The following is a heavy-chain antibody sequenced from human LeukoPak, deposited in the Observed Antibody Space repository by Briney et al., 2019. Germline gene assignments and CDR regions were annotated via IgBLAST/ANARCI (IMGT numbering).Heavy chain of an antibody. Sequence: ASVKVSCKASGYTFTGYYMHWVRQAPGQGLEWMGRFNPNSGGTNYAQKFQGRVTMTMDTSISIAYMELSRLRSDDTAVYYCARGVVVVVAATSFDYWGQGTLVTVSS. V-gene: IGHV1-2*06. D-gene: IGHD2-15*01. J-gene: IGHJ4*02. CDR1: GYTFTGYY. CDR3: ARGVVVVVAATSFDY. CDR2: FNPNSGGT.